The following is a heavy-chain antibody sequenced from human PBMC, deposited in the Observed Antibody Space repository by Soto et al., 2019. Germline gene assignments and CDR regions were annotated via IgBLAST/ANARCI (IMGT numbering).Heavy chain of an antibody. J-gene: IGHJ5*02. Sequence: GGSLRLSCAASGFTFSSYAMSWVRQAPGKGLEWVSAISGSGGSTYYADSVKGRFTISRDNSKNTLYLQMNSLRAEDTAVYYCAKDYDYIWGSYRFNWFDPWGQGTLVTVSS. V-gene: IGHV3-23*01. D-gene: IGHD3-16*02. CDR1: GFTFSSYA. CDR2: ISGSGGST. CDR3: AKDYDYIWGSYRFNWFDP.